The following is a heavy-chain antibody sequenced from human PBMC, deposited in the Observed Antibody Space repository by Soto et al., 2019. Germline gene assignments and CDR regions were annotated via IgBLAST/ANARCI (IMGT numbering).Heavy chain of an antibody. CDR1: GGSISSYY. CDR3: ARDLRIALAGRVAYNWIDP. D-gene: IGHD6-19*01. J-gene: IGHJ5*02. CDR2: IYYSGST. Sequence: SETLSVTCTVSGGSISSYYWSWIRQPPGKGLEWIGYIYYSGSTNYNPSLKSRVTISVNTSKNQFSLKLSSMTAADTAVYYCARDLRIALAGRVAYNWIDPFCQEAAVPVSS. V-gene: IGHV4-59*01.